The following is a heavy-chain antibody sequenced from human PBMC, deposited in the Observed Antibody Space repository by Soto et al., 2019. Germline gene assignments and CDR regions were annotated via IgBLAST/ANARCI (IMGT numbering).Heavy chain of an antibody. J-gene: IGHJ6*04. CDR3: ARAASWYYYGSGSYSGMDV. CDR1: GGSISSYY. CDR2: IYYSGST. Sequence: SETLSLTCTVSGGSISSYYWSWIRQPPGKGLEWIGYIYYSGSTNYNPSLKSRVTISVDTSKNQFSLKLSSVTAADTAVYYCARAASWYYYGSGSYSGMDVWGKGTTVTVSS. V-gene: IGHV4-59*01. D-gene: IGHD3-10*01.